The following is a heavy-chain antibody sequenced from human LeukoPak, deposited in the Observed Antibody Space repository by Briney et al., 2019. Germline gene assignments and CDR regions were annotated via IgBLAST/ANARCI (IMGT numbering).Heavy chain of an antibody. CDR1: GGSISSYY. D-gene: IGHD3-10*01. CDR2: IYYSGST. J-gene: IGHJ4*02. CDR3: AREAGGYYGSGSYIDY. V-gene: IGHV4-59*01. Sequence: SDTLSLTCTVSGGSISSYYWSWIRQPPGKGLEWIVYIYYSGSTNYNPSLKSRVTISVDTSKNQFSLKLSSVTAADTAVYYCAREAGGYYGSGSYIDYWGQGTLVTVSS.